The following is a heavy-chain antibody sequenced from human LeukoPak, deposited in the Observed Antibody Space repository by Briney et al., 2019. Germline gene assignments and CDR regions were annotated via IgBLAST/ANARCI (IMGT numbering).Heavy chain of an antibody. CDR3: ARDGSYSTPRSWFDP. CDR1: GYTFTGYY. Sequence: ASVKVSCKASGYTFTGYYMHWVRQAPGQGLEWMGWINPNSGGTNYAQKFQGRVTMTRDTSISTAYMELSRLRSDDTAVYYCARDGSYSTPRSWFDPWGQGTLVTVSS. CDR2: INPNSGGT. V-gene: IGHV1-2*02. D-gene: IGHD6-13*01. J-gene: IGHJ5*02.